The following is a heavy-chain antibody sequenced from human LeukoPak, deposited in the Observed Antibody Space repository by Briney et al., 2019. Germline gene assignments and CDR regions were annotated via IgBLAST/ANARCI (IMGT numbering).Heavy chain of an antibody. CDR1: GGSISSGGYY. J-gene: IGHJ5*02. CDR2: IYYSGST. Sequence: SQTLSLTCTVSGGSISSGGYYCSWIRQHPGKGLEWIGYIYYSGSTYYNPSLKSRVTISVDTSKNQFSLKLSSVTAADTAVYYCAGDAGGWFDPWGQGTLVTVSS. V-gene: IGHV4-31*03. D-gene: IGHD2-8*02. CDR3: AGDAGGWFDP.